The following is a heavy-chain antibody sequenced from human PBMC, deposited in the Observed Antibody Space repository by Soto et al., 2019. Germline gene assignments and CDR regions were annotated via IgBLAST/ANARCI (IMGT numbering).Heavy chain of an antibody. D-gene: IGHD6-13*01. J-gene: IGHJ6*02. CDR3: AKGQAAAGTWYYYYGMDV. CDR2: ISGSGGST. Sequence: GGSLRLSCAASGFTFSSYAMSWVRQAPGKGLEWVSAISGSGGSTYYADSVKGRFTISRDNSKNTLYLQMNSLRAEDTAVYYCAKGQAAAGTWYYYYGMDVWGQGTTVTVSS. V-gene: IGHV3-23*01. CDR1: GFTFSSYA.